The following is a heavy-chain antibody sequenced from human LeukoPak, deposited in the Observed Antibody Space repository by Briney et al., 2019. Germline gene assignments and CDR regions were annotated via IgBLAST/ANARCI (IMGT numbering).Heavy chain of an antibody. CDR2: IKQDGSEK. CDR1: GFTFSSYW. D-gene: IGHD3-22*01. CDR3: AKGRYYYDSSGYYSEYYMDV. Sequence: GGSLRLSCAASGFTFSSYWMSWVRQAPGKGLEWVANIKQDGSEKYYVDSVKGRFTISRDNAKNSLYLQMNSLRAEDTAVYYCAKGRYYYDSSGYYSEYYMDVWGKGTTVTVSS. V-gene: IGHV3-7*01. J-gene: IGHJ6*03.